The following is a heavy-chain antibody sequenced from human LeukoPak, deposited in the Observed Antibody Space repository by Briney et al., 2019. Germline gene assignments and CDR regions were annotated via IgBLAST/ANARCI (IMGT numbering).Heavy chain of an antibody. CDR3: AREVKDFWSGYSDY. CDR2: ISYDGSNK. CDR1: GFTFSSYA. V-gene: IGHV3-30*14. D-gene: IGHD3-3*01. J-gene: IGHJ4*02. Sequence: GGSLRLSCAASGFTFSSYAMHWVRQAPGKGLEWVAVISYDGSNKYYADSVKGRFTISRDNSKNTLYLQMNSLRAEDTAVYYCAREVKDFWSGYSDYWGQGTLVTVSS.